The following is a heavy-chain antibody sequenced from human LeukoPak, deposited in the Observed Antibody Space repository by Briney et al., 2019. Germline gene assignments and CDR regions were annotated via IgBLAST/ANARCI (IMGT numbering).Heavy chain of an antibody. V-gene: IGHV3-7*03. Sequence: PGGSLRLSCTASGFTFGDYAMSWFRQAPGKGLEWVANIKQDGSEKYYVDSVKGRFTISRDNAKNSLYLQMNSLRAEDTAVYYCARDDEAVTAMDYGMDVWGQGTTVTVSS. CDR2: IKQDGSEK. CDR1: GFTFGDYA. J-gene: IGHJ6*02. D-gene: IGHD2-21*02. CDR3: ARDDEAVTAMDYGMDV.